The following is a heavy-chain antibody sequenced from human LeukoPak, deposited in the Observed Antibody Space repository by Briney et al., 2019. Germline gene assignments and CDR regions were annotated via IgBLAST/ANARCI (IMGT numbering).Heavy chain of an antibody. Sequence: SQTLSLTCTVSGGSISSGGYYWSWIRQPPGKGLEWIGYMYYSGSTNYNPSLKSRVTISVDTSKSQFSLKLSSVTAADTAVYFCAGDYGDYYFDYWGQGTLVTVSS. D-gene: IGHD4-17*01. CDR2: MYYSGST. CDR3: AGDYGDYYFDY. J-gene: IGHJ4*02. CDR1: GGSISSGGYY. V-gene: IGHV4-61*08.